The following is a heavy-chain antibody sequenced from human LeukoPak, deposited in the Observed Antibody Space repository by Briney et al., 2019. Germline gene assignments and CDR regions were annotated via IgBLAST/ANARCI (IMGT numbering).Heavy chain of an antibody. V-gene: IGHV5-51*01. CDR1: GYSFTSYW. CDR3: ARHTNGELSIAAAGTNYYYYGMDV. CDR2: IYPGDSDT. J-gene: IGHJ6*02. Sequence: GESLKISCKGSGYSFTSYWIGWVRQMPGKGLEWMGIIYPGDSDTRYSPSFQGQVTISADKSISTAYLQWSSLKASDTAMYYCARHTNGELSIAAAGTNYYYYGMDVWGQGTTVTVSS. D-gene: IGHD6-13*01.